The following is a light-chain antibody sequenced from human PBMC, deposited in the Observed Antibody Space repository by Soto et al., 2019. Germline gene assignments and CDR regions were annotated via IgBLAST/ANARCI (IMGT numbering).Light chain of an antibody. CDR1: QSISRW. V-gene: IGKV1-5*03. CDR3: QQYQTWT. CDR2: RAS. Sequence: DIQMTQSPFTLSASVGDRVTITCRVSQSISRWLAWYQQKPGKAPKLLIYRASSLESGVPSRFSGSGSGTEFTLTISGLQSDDSATYYCQQYQTWTFGHGTKVEIK. J-gene: IGKJ1*01.